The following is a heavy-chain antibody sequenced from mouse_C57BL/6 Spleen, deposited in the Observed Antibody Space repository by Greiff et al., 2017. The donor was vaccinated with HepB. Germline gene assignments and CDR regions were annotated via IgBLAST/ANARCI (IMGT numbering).Heavy chain of an antibody. J-gene: IGHJ2*01. Sequence: QVHVKQSGAELVKPGASVKISCKASGYAFSSYWMNWVKQRPGKGLEWIGQIYPGDGDTNYNGKFKGKATLTADKSSSTAYMQLSSLTSEDSAVYFCAREAYYYGSSYPDYWGQGTTLTVSS. CDR1: GYAFSSYW. D-gene: IGHD1-1*01. CDR3: AREAYYYGSSYPDY. CDR2: IYPGDGDT. V-gene: IGHV1-80*01.